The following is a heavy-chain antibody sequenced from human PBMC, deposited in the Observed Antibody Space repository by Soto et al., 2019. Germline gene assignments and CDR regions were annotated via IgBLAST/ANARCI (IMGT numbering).Heavy chain of an antibody. CDR2: ISGGGGRT. Sequence: EVQMLESGGGLVQPGGSLRLSCAASGFTFSTYAMSWVRQAPGKGLEWVSSISGGGGRTYYADSVKGRFTISRDNSKNALYLQLNSLRAEDTAVYYCAKDRRRSAVAGTSDSDYWGQGSLVTVSS. V-gene: IGHV3-23*01. CDR1: GFTFSTYA. J-gene: IGHJ4*02. CDR3: AKDRRRSAVAGTSDSDY. D-gene: IGHD6-19*01.